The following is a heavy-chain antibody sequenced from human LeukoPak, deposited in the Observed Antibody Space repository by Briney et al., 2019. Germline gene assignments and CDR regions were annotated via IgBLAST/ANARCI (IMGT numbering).Heavy chain of an antibody. CDR3: ARGINWIDY. J-gene: IGHJ4*02. V-gene: IGHV3-7*05. CDR1: GFTFSSYW. CDR2: IKQDGREK. D-gene: IGHD1-20*01. Sequence: GGSLRLSCAASGFTFSSYWMSWVRQAPGKGLEWVANIKQDGREKNYVDSVKGRFTISRDNSKNSLYLQVNSLRAEDTALYYCARGINWIDYWGQGTLVTVSS.